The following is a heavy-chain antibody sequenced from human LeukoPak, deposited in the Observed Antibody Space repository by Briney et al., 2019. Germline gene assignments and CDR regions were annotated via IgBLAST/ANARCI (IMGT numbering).Heavy chain of an antibody. CDR1: GGSFSGYY. V-gene: IGHV4-34*01. D-gene: IGHD3-10*01. CDR3: ARRATDDGPSGSYFIY. CDR2: IYYSGST. J-gene: IGHJ4*02. Sequence: PSETLSLTCAVYGGSFSGYYWSWIRQPPGKGLEWIGSIYYSGSTYYNPSLKSRVTISVDTSKNQFSLKLSSVTAADTAVYYCARRATDDGPSGSYFIYWGQGTLVTVSS.